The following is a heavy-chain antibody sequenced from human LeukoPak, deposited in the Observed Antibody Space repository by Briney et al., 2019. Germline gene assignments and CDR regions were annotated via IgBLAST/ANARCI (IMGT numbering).Heavy chain of an antibody. D-gene: IGHD3-22*01. Sequence: AGGSLRLSCAASGFTFSSYAMSWVRQAPGKGLEWVSAISGSGGRTYYADSVKGRFTISRDNSKNTLYLQMNSLRAEDTAVYYCAKDGIGRMYYYDSSGYPNSYYFDYWGQGTLVTVSS. CDR3: AKDGIGRMYYYDSSGYPNSYYFDY. CDR2: ISGSGGRT. V-gene: IGHV3-23*01. J-gene: IGHJ4*02. CDR1: GFTFSSYA.